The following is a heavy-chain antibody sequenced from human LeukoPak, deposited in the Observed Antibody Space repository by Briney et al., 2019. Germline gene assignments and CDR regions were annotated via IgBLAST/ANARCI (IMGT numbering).Heavy chain of an antibody. D-gene: IGHD2-2*01. CDR3: TSPAGNDY. CDR2: ITSSTSYI. CDR1: GFTFSSSS. Sequence: KTGGSLRLSCAASGFTFSSSSMNWVRQAPGKGLEWVSSITSSTSYIYYADSVKGRFTISRDNAKNSLYLQMNSLRAEDTALYYCTSPAGNDYWGQGTLVTVSS. J-gene: IGHJ4*02. V-gene: IGHV3-21*01.